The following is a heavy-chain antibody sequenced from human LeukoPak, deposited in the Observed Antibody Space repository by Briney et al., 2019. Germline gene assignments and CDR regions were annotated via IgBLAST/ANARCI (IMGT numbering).Heavy chain of an antibody. Sequence: PSETLSLTCTVSGGSISGYYWTWLRQPPGKGLEWIGWIYYSGITNYNPSLKSRVTMSVDMSKEQFSLKLTSVTAADTAVYYCASSGATTVTTWGGTWFDPWGQGTLVSVSS. CDR3: ASSGATTVTTWGGTWFDP. J-gene: IGHJ5*02. V-gene: IGHV4-59*01. CDR2: IYYSGIT. CDR1: GGSISGYY. D-gene: IGHD4-17*01.